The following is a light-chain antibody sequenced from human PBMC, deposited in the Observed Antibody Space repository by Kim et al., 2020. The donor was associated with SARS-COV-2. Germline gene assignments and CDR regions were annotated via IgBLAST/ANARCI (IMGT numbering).Light chain of an antibody. J-gene: IGKJ1*01. CDR1: QSISSY. CDR2: ITS. Sequence: AAVGDRVTITCRASQSISSYLHWYQQKPGQAPKLLIYITSNLQSGVPSRFSGSGSGTDFTLTISSLQPEDFATYHCQQSYNSPWTFGQGTKVDIK. CDR3: QQSYNSPWT. V-gene: IGKV1-39*01.